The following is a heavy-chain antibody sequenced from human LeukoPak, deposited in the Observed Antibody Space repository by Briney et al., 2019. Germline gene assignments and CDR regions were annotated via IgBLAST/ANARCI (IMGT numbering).Heavy chain of an antibody. D-gene: IGHD6-13*01. CDR3: ARPVTQNPRIAAAARGGMDV. CDR2: INTNTGNP. CDR1: GYTFTSYA. V-gene: IGHV7-4-1*02. Sequence: GASVEVSCKASGYTFTSYAMNWVRQAPGQGLEWMGWINTNTGNPTYAQGFTGRFVFSLDTSVSTAYLQISSLKAEDTAVYYCARPVTQNPRIAAAARGGMDVWGQGTTVTVSS. J-gene: IGHJ6*02.